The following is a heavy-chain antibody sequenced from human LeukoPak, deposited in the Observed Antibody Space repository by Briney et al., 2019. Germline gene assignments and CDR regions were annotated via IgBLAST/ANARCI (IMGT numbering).Heavy chain of an antibody. Sequence: GGSLRLSCAASGFSFSDYYMDWVRQATGKGLEWVSGIDTAGDPYYPGSVKGRFTISRENAKNSFYLQMNSLRAGDTAVYYCAKGDLSSGTIDYWGQGTLVTVSS. CDR2: IDTAGDP. V-gene: IGHV3-13*05. D-gene: IGHD3-10*01. J-gene: IGHJ4*02. CDR3: AKGDLSSGTIDY. CDR1: GFSFSDYY.